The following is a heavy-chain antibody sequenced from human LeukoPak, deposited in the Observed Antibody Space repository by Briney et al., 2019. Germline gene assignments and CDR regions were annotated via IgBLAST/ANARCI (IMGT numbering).Heavy chain of an antibody. V-gene: IGHV3-9*01. J-gene: IGHJ3*02. CDR1: GFTFDDYA. D-gene: IGHD3-22*01. CDR3: TKAPGDSSGRDFSDI. CDR2: ISWNSGSI. Sequence: GGSLRLFCAASGFTFDDYAMHWVRQAPGKGLEWVSGISWNSGSIGYADSVKGRFTISRDNAKNSLYLEMNSLRVEDTALYYCTKAPGDSSGRDFSDIWGQGTMVTVSS.